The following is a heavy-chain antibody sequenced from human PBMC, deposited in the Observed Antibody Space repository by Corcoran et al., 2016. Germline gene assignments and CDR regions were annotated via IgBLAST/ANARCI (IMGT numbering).Heavy chain of an antibody. J-gene: IGHJ4*02. CDR3: ARDSWSSGWYGSGRLFDY. CDR1: GYTFTSYG. Sequence: QVQLVQSGAEVKKPGASVKVSCKASGYTFTSYGISWVRQAPGQGLEWMGWISAYNGNTNYAQKLQGRVTMTTDTSTSTAYMELRSLRSDDTAVYYCARDSWSSGWYGSGRLFDYWGQGTLVTVSS. D-gene: IGHD6-19*01. V-gene: IGHV1-18*01. CDR2: ISAYNGNT.